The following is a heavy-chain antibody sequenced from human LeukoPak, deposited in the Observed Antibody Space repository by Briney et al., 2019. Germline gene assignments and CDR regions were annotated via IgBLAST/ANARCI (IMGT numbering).Heavy chain of an antibody. D-gene: IGHD2-2*01. V-gene: IGHV1-18*01. CDR3: AITDIVVVPAASPPDY. CDR1: GYTFTSYG. Sequence: ASVKVSCKASGYTFTSYGISWVRQAPGQGLEWMGWISAYNGNTNYAQKFQGRVTMTRDTSISTAYMELSRLRSDDTAVYYCAITDIVVVPAASPPDYWGQGTLVTVSS. CDR2: ISAYNGNT. J-gene: IGHJ4*02.